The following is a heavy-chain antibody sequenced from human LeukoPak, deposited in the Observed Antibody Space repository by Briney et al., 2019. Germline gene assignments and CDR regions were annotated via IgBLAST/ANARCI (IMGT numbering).Heavy chain of an antibody. CDR1: GFTFSDYY. CDR3: ARDLPTGNWFDP. D-gene: IGHD4-17*01. V-gene: IGHV3-11*04. Sequence: GGSLRLSCAVSGFTFSDYYMSWIRQAPGKGLEWVSYISSSGSTIYYADSVKGRFTISRDNAKNSLYLQMNSLRAEDTAVYYCARDLPTGNWFDPWGQGTLVTVSS. J-gene: IGHJ5*02. CDR2: ISSSGSTI.